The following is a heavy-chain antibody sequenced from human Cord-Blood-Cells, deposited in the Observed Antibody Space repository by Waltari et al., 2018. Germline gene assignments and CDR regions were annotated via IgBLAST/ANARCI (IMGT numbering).Heavy chain of an antibody. CDR2: INPNSGGT. CDR3: ARDRCSSTSCYRDFDY. D-gene: IGHD2-2*01. Sequence: QVQLVQSGAAVKQPGASVKVPCKASGYTFPGYYIHWVRPAPGQGLEWMGWINPNSGGTNYAQKFQGRVTMTRDTSISTAYMELSRLRSDDTAVYYCARDRCSSTSCYRDFDYWGQGTLVTVSS. V-gene: IGHV1-2*02. CDR1: GYTFPGYY. J-gene: IGHJ4*02.